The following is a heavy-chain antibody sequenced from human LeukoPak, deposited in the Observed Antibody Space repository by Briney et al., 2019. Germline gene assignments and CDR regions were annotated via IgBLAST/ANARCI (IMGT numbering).Heavy chain of an antibody. CDR3: ARDLDDAYYDFWSGYSPRDAFDI. D-gene: IGHD3-3*01. V-gene: IGHV4-38-2*02. CDR1: GYSISSGYY. Sequence: PSETLSLTCTVSGYSISSGYYWGWIRQPPGKGLGWIGSIYHSGSTYYNPSLKSRVTISVDTSKNQFSLKLSSVTAADTAVYYCARDLDDAYYDFWSGYSPRDAFDIWGQGTMVTVSS. J-gene: IGHJ3*02. CDR2: IYHSGST.